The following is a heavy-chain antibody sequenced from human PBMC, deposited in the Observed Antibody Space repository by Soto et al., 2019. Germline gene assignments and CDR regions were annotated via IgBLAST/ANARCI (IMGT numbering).Heavy chain of an antibody. V-gene: IGHV1-69*12. Sequence: QVQLVQSGAEVKKPGSSVKVSCKASGGTFSSYAISWVRQAPGQGLEWMGGIIPIFGTANYAQKFQGRVRVTADESTSTAYMELSSLRSEDTAVYYCASSVAKYYYDGMDVWGQGTTVTVSS. J-gene: IGHJ6*02. CDR2: IIPIFGTA. CDR3: ASSVAKYYYDGMDV. CDR1: GGTFSSYA. D-gene: IGHD5-12*01.